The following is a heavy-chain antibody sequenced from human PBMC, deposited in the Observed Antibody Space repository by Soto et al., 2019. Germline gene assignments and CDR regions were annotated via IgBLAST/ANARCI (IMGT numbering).Heavy chain of an antibody. CDR1: GFTFSSYG. J-gene: IGHJ4*02. V-gene: IGHV3-33*01. CDR2: IWYDGSNK. Sequence: PGGSLRLSCAASGFTFSSYGMHWVRQAPGKGLEWVAVIWYDGSNKYYADSVKGRFTISRDNSKNTLYLQMNSLRAEDTAVYYCASIHYYGSGSYYNDYWGQGTLVTVSS. D-gene: IGHD3-10*01. CDR3: ASIHYYGSGSYYNDY.